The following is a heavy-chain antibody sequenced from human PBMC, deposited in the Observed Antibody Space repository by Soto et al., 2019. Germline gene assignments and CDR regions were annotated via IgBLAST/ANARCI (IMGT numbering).Heavy chain of an antibody. J-gene: IGHJ4*02. Sequence: GASVKVSCKASGGTFSSYTISWVRQAPGQGLEWMGRIIPILGIANYAQKFQGRVTITADKSTSTAYMELSSLRSEDTAVYYCARDRLVVPGNFDYWGQGTLVTVSS. CDR1: GGTFSSYT. D-gene: IGHD2-2*01. V-gene: IGHV1-69*04. CDR3: ARDRLVVPGNFDY. CDR2: IIPILGIA.